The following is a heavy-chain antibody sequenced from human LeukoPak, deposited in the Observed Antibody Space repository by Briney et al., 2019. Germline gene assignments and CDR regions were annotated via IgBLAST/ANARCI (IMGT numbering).Heavy chain of an antibody. J-gene: IGHJ4*02. Sequence: ASVKLSCKTSGYTFTSYYMHWARQAPGQALDWMGIINPSGGSTSYAQKFQGRVTMTRDTSTSTVYMELGSLRSEDTAVYYCARDWGSERDLLTGYYIYWGQGTLVTVSS. D-gene: IGHD3-9*01. CDR1: GYTFTSYY. V-gene: IGHV1-46*01. CDR3: ARDWGSERDLLTGYYIY. CDR2: INPSGGST.